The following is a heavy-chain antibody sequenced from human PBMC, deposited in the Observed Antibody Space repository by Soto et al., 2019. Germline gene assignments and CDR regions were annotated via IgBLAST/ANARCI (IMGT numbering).Heavy chain of an antibody. CDR3: ARSQWELPPDY. D-gene: IGHD1-26*01. CDR1: GFTFSSYS. Sequence: GGSMRLSCAASGFTFSSYSMNWVRQAPGKGLEWVSSISSSSSYIYYADSVKGRFTISRDNAKNSLYLQMNSLRAEDTAVYYCARSQWELPPDYWGQGTLVTVSS. V-gene: IGHV3-21*01. CDR2: ISSSSSYI. J-gene: IGHJ4*02.